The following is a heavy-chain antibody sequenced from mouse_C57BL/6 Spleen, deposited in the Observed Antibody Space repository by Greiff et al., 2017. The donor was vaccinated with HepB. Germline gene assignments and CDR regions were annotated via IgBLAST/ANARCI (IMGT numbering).Heavy chain of an antibody. CDR3: LITPVLNPKYFDV. CDR2: IDPSDSYT. CDR1: GYTFTSYW. Sequence: QVQLQQPGAELVRPGTSVKLSCKASGYTFTSYWMHWVKQRPGQGLEWIGVIDPSDSYTNYNQKFKGKATLTVDISSSTAYMQRSSLTSEDSAVFYCLITPVLNPKYFDVWGTGTTVTVSS. D-gene: IGHD1-1*01. J-gene: IGHJ1*03. V-gene: IGHV1-59*01.